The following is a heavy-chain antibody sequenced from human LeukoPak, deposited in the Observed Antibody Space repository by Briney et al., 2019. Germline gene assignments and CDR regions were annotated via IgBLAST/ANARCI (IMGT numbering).Heavy chain of an antibody. D-gene: IGHD1-1*01. V-gene: IGHV4-59*01. Sequence: PSETLSLTCTVSGGSISSCYCSWIRLPPGKGLERIGYNAYSWTTNYIPSLKRRVPISVETSKTQISLTLSFVTVTAAAVYFCARGGSTGTNLNWVDPWGQGTLVTVSS. CDR2: NAYSWTT. CDR1: GGSISSCY. CDR3: ARGGSTGTNLNWVDP. J-gene: IGHJ5*02.